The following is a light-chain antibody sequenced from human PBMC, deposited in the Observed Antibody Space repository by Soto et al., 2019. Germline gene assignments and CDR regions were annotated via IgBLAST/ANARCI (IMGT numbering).Light chain of an antibody. Sequence: DIQMTQSPSTLSASVGDRVTITCRASQSINYWLAWYQQKPGKAPKLLIYKASNLESGVPSRFSGSGSGTAFTHTISRLVADDFATYYCQQYHSYLTFGQGTKVEIK. CDR3: QQYHSYLT. CDR2: KAS. CDR1: QSINYW. J-gene: IGKJ1*01. V-gene: IGKV1-5*03.